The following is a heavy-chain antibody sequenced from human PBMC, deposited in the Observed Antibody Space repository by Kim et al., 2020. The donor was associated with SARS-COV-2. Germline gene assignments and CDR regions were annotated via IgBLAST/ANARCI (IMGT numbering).Heavy chain of an antibody. J-gene: IGHJ3*02. CDR2: IIPIFGTA. V-gene: IGHV1-69*13. Sequence: SVKVSCKASGGTFSSYAISWVRQAPGQGLEWMGGIIPIFGTANYAQKFQGRVTITADESTSTAYMELSSLRSEDTAVYYCARDPGTYYYDSSGYYDAFEIWGQGTMVTVSS. CDR1: GGTFSSYA. CDR3: ARDPGTYYYDSSGYYDAFEI. D-gene: IGHD3-22*01.